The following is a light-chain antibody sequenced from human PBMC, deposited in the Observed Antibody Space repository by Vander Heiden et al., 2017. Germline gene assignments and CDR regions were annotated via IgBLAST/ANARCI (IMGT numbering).Light chain of an antibody. CDR3: QHDYNYSMQT. CDR2: DAA. J-gene: IGKJ2*01. Sequence: DIQMTQSPSTLSASVGDRVTIACRASQSIRTWLAWYQQKPGKAPKLLIYDAANLETGVPSRFSGSGSGTEFTLTISSRQPDDFATYYCQHDYNYSMQTFGQGTKMEIK. V-gene: IGKV1-5*01. CDR1: QSIRTW.